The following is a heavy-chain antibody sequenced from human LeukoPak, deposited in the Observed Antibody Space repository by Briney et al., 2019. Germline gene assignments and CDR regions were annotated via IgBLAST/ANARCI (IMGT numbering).Heavy chain of an antibody. D-gene: IGHD3-10*01. J-gene: IGHJ6*02. Sequence: PGGSLRLSCAASGFTVSSNYMSWVRQAPGKGLEWVSVIYSGGSTYYADSVKGRFTISRDNAKNTLYLQMNSLRAEDTAVYYCARQMQLLWFGELSKGMEVWGQGTTVTVSS. CDR2: IYSGGST. CDR1: GFTVSSNY. V-gene: IGHV3-66*04. CDR3: ARQMQLLWFGELSKGMEV.